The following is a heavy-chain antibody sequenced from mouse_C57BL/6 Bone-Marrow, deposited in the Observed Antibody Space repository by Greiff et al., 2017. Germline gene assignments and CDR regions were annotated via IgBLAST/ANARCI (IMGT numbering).Heavy chain of an antibody. V-gene: IGHV7-3*01. CDR3: ARGLRPFAY. CDR2: IRNKANGYTT. Sequence: EVKLEESGGGLVQPGGSLSLSCAASGFTFTDYYMSWVRQPPGKALEWLGFIRNKANGYTTEYSASVKGRFTISRDNSQSILYLQMNALRAEDSATYYCARGLRPFAYWGQGTLVTVSA. CDR1: GFTFTDYY. D-gene: IGHD2-4*01. J-gene: IGHJ3*01.